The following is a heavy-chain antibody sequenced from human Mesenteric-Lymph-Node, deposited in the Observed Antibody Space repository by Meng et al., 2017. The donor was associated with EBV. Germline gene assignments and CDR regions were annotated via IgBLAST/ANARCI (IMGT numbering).Heavy chain of an antibody. CDR3: ARVNEGQWLVRGVFDY. V-gene: IGHV4-4*02. CDR1: GGSISPSNW. J-gene: IGHJ4*02. CDR2: IYHRGST. Sequence: LEGAGPRRVEPSGTLSLTCGVSGGSISPSNWWSWVRQPPGKGLEWIGEIYHRGSTNYNPSLTSRVTISVDESKNEFSLSLTSVTAADTAVYFCARVNEGQWLVRGVFDYWGQGTLVTVSS. D-gene: IGHD6-19*01.